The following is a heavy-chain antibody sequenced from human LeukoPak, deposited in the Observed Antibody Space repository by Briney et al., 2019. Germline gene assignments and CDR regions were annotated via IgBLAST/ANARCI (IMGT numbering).Heavy chain of an antibody. V-gene: IGHV1-24*01. Sequence: ASVKVSCKVSGYTLTELSMHWVRQAPGKGLEWMGGFDPEDGETIYAQKFQGRVTMTEDTSTDTAYMDLSSLRSEDTAVYYCTSSWYSGSPSPAPYYFDYWGQGTLVTVSS. CDR2: FDPEDGET. CDR1: GYTLTELS. D-gene: IGHD6-13*01. CDR3: TSSWYSGSPSPAPYYFDY. J-gene: IGHJ4*02.